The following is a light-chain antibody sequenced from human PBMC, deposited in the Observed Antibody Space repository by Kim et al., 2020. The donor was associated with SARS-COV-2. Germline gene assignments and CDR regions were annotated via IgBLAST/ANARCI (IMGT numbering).Light chain of an antibody. Sequence: SVSPGESAPCPCRAAQSVSSVFALSQQKPGQAPRLRVYGVSTRATGVPARVSGSGSGTEFTLHISTLQSGDCAVYYCQQYHKWPYTFGQGTKLEI. CDR1: QSVSSV. V-gene: IGKV3-15*01. CDR2: GVS. J-gene: IGKJ2*01. CDR3: QQYHKWPYT.